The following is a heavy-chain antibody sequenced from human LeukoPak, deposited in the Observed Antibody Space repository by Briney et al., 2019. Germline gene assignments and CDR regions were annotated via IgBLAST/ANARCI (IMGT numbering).Heavy chain of an antibody. J-gene: IGHJ4*02. D-gene: IGHD5-12*01. CDR3: ARQCIVATIPVDY. Sequence: PSETLSLTCTVSGGSISTYYWSWIRQPPGKGLEWIGSIYYSGSTYYNPSLKSRVTISVDTSKNQFSLKLSSVTAADTAVYYCARQCIVATIPVDYWGQGTLVTVSS. V-gene: IGHV4-39*01. CDR2: IYYSGST. CDR1: GGSISTYY.